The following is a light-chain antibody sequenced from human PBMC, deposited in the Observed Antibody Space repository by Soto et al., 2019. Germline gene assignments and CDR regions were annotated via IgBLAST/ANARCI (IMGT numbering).Light chain of an antibody. J-gene: IGLJ1*01. V-gene: IGLV2-14*01. CDR1: SSDIGGYDY. Sequence: QSALAQPASVSGSPGQSITISCTGTSSDIGGYDYVSWYQQRPGKAPKLMIYEVRYRPSGVSNRFSGSKSGNTASLTISGLQAEDEAVYYCCSYTRTSNHYFFGSGTRSPS. CDR3: CSYTRTSNHYF. CDR2: EVR.